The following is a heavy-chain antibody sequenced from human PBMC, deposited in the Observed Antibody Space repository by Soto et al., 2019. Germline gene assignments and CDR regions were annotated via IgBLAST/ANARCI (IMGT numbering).Heavy chain of an antibody. V-gene: IGHV1-2*02. D-gene: IGHD6-19*01. Sequence: QVQLVQSGAEVKKPGASVKVSCKASGYTFPDYYMHWVQQAPGQGLEWMGWINPNSGGTNYAQKFQGRVTMTRDTSISTAYMELSSLRSDDTAVYYCARDSSGWRTWFDPWGQGTLVTVSS. J-gene: IGHJ5*02. CDR3: ARDSSGWRTWFDP. CDR2: INPNSGGT. CDR1: GYTFPDYY.